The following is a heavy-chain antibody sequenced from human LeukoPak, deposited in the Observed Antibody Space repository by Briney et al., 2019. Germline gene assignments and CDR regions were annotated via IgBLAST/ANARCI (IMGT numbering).Heavy chain of an antibody. CDR1: GYTFTSYY. J-gene: IGHJ5*02. CDR3: ARDLHSSGPMANWFDP. V-gene: IGHV1-46*01. D-gene: IGHD6-19*01. Sequence: ASVKVSCKASGYTFTSYYMHWVRQAPGQGLEWMGIINPSGGSTSYAQKFQGRVTMTRDMSTSTVYMELSSLRSEDTAVYYCARDLHSSGPMANWFDPWGQGTLVTVSS. CDR2: INPSGGST.